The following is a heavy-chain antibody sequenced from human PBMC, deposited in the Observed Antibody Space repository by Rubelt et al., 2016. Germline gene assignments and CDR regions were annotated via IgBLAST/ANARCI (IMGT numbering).Heavy chain of an antibody. V-gene: IGHV1-2*05. J-gene: IGHJ5*02. Sequence: GLEWMGRINPNSGGTNYAQKFQGRVTMTRDTSISTAYMELSRLRSDDTGVYYCARAGIAVAGAGWIDPWGQGTLVSVSS. CDR3: ARAGIAVAGAGWIDP. CDR2: INPNSGGT. D-gene: IGHD6-19*01.